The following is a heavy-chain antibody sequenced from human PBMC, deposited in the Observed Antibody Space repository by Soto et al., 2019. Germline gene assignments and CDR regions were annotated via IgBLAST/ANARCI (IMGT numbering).Heavy chain of an antibody. CDR2: KSYDRSNK. V-gene: IGHV3-30-3*01. CDR3: AIDGIVVVPAASARVDYYYGMDV. CDR1: GLTLGSYA. D-gene: IGHD2-2*01. J-gene: IGHJ6*02. Sequence: HPGGSRRLSCAAAGLTLGSYAMHWVRQVPDKGLEWVAVKSYDRSNKYYADSVKGRFTISRDNSKNTLYLQMNSLRAEDTAVYYCAIDGIVVVPAASARVDYYYGMDVRGQGTTVTVSS.